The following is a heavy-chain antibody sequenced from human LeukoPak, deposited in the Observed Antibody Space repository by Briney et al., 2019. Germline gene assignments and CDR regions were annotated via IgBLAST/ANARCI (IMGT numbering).Heavy chain of an antibody. V-gene: IGHV5-51*01. CDR2: IYPGDSDT. CDR1: GYSFTSYW. Sequence: GESLKISCKGSGYSFTSYWIGWVRQMPGKGLEWMGIIYPGDSDTRYSPSFQSQVTISADKSISTAYLQWSSLKASDTAMYYCAGHSGGVGASTDAFDIWGQGTMVTVSS. CDR3: AGHSGGVGASTDAFDI. J-gene: IGHJ3*02. D-gene: IGHD1-26*01.